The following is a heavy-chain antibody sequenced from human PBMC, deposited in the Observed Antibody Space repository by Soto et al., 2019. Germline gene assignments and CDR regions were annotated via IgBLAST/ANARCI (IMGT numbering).Heavy chain of an antibody. J-gene: IGHJ4*02. Sequence: SLRLSCAASGFSLSDYYVSWIRQAPGEGLEWVSYISSSGTTTHYADSVKGRFTISKDNAKNSLYLQMNSLRAEDTAVYYCARVRGDSSGSYYFDCWGQGTLVTVSS. CDR3: ARVRGDSSGSYYFDC. D-gene: IGHD3-22*01. CDR1: GFSLSDYY. V-gene: IGHV3-11*01. CDR2: ISSSGTTT.